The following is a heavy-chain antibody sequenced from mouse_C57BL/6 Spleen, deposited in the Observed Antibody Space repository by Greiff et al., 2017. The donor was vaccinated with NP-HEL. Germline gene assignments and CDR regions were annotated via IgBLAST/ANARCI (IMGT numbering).Heavy chain of an antibody. CDR2: ISNLAYSI. V-gene: IGHV5-15*01. D-gene: IGHD2-4*01. CDR1: GFTFSDYG. J-gene: IGHJ4*01. CDR3: ARRDYDGGVYAMDY. Sequence: EVKLMESGGGLVQPGGSLKLSCAASGFTFSDYGMAWVRQAPRKGPEWVAFISNLAYSIYYADTVTGRFTISRENAKNTLYLEMSSLRSEDTAMYYCARRDYDGGVYAMDYWGQGTSVTVSS.